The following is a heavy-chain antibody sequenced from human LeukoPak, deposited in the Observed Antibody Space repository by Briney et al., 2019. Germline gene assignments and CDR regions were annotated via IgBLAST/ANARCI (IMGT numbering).Heavy chain of an antibody. V-gene: IGHV4-4*07. CDR3: ARTGYYYYYMDV. CDR1: GGSISSYY. CDR2: IYTSGST. Sequence: SETLSLTCTVSGGSISSYYWGWIRQPAGKGLEWIGRIYTSGSTNYNPSLKSRVTMSVDTSKNQFSLKLSSVTAADTAAYYCARTGYYYYYMDVWGKGTTVTVSS. J-gene: IGHJ6*03.